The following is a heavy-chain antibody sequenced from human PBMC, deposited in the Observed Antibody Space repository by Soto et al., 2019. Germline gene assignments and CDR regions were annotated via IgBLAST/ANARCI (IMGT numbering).Heavy chain of an antibody. CDR1: GGSISSGGYY. CDR2: IYYSGST. Sequence: QVQLQESGPGLVKPSQTLSLTCTVSGGSISSGGYYWSWIRQHPGKGLEWIGYIYYSGSTYYNPSLKSRVTISVDTSKNQFSLKLSSVTAADTAVYYCARSTTPSYSSSSREDYWGQGTLVTVSS. J-gene: IGHJ4*02. V-gene: IGHV4-31*03. D-gene: IGHD6-6*01. CDR3: ARSTTPSYSSSSREDY.